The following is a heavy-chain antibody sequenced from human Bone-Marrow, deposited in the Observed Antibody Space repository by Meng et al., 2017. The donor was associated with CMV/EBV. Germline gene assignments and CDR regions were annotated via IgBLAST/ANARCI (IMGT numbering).Heavy chain of an antibody. CDR3: ARTWSYNWNYVGAYYFDY. CDR2: INPNSGDT. V-gene: IGHV1-2*02. CDR1: GYTFIVNY. D-gene: IGHD1-7*01. Sequence: ASVKVSCKASGYTFIVNYIHWVRQAPGQGLEWMGWINPNSGDTTYEQKFQGRVTMTRDTSISTAYMELTSLTSDDTAVYYCARTWSYNWNYVGAYYFDYWGQGTLVTVSS. J-gene: IGHJ4*02.